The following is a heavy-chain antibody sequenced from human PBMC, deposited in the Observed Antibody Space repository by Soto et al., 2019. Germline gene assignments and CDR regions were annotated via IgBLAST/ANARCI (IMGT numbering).Heavy chain of an antibody. CDR2: IYYSGST. CDR1: GGSISSGGYY. J-gene: IGHJ4*02. CDR3: ARDRGGSGGNFDY. V-gene: IGHV4-31*02. D-gene: IGHD3-10*01. Sequence: SETLSLTCTVSGGSISSGGYYWSWIRQHPGKGLEWIGYIYYSGSTYYNPSLKSRVTISVDTSKNQFSLKLSSVTATDTAVYYCARDRGGSGGNFDYWGQGTLVTVSS.